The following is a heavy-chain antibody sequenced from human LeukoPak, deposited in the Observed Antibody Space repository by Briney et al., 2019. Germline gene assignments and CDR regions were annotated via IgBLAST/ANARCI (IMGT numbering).Heavy chain of an antibody. CDR1: GGSISSSY. CDR2: IYYTGST. D-gene: IGHD6-19*01. Sequence: SETLSLTCTVSGGSISSSYWSWIRQPPKKGLEWIGYIYYTGSTNYNPSLKSRVTISVDTSKNQFSLKLSSVTAADTAVYYCARLKGYSSGWYPSYYFDYWGQGTLVTVSS. V-gene: IGHV4-59*08. J-gene: IGHJ4*02. CDR3: ARLKGYSSGWYPSYYFDY.